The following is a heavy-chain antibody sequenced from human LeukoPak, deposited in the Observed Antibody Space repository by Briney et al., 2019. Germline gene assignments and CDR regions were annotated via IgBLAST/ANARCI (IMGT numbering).Heavy chain of an antibody. CDR2: IYPGDSDT. D-gene: IGHD6-13*01. Sequence: GESLKISCKGSGYSFTSYWIGWVRQMPGKGLEWMGIIYPGDSDTRYSPSFQGQVTISADKSISTAYLQWSSLKASDTAMYYCASSLFLGIAAAGPFDYWGQGVLVTVSS. CDR3: ASSLFLGIAAAGPFDY. CDR1: GYSFTSYW. J-gene: IGHJ4*02. V-gene: IGHV5-51*01.